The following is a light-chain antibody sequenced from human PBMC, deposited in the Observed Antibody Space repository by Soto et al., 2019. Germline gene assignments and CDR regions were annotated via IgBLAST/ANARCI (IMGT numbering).Light chain of an antibody. CDR3: QQSYRTPLT. J-gene: IGKJ4*01. CDR2: AAS. V-gene: IGKV1-39*01. CDR1: HSISNN. Sequence: DIQMTQSPSSLSASVGDRVTITCGASHSISNNLKWYQQKPGKAPRLLIYAASSLQSGSPSRFSGSGSGADFTLVINSLQPDDFTTYYCQQSYRTPLTCGGGTKVEIK.